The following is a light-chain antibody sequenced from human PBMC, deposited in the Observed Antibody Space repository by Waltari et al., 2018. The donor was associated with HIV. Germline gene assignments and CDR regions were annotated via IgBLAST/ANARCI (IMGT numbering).Light chain of an antibody. Sequence: QSVLTQPPSVSGAPGQRVTISCTGSGSNIGAGYDVHWYQQLPGTAPKLLIYGNNNRPSGVPDRFSGSKSGTSASLAVTGLQAEDEADYYCQSYDSSLSGYVFGTGTKVTVL. CDR1: GSNIGAGYD. V-gene: IGLV1-40*01. J-gene: IGLJ1*01. CDR3: QSYDSSLSGYV. CDR2: GNN.